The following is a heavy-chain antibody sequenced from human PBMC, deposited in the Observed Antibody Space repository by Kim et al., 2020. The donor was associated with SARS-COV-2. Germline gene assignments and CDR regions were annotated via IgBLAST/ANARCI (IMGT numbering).Heavy chain of an antibody. D-gene: IGHD1-26*01. Sequence: ASVKVSCKASGYTFTSYAMHWVRQAPGQRLEWMGWINAGNGNTKNSQKFQGRVTITRDTSASTAYMELSSLRSEDTAVYYCAREGEWVLPNQYYLDYWGQGTRVTVSS. J-gene: IGHJ4*02. CDR3: AREGEWVLPNQYYLDY. CDR1: GYTFTSYA. V-gene: IGHV1-3*01. CDR2: INAGNGNT.